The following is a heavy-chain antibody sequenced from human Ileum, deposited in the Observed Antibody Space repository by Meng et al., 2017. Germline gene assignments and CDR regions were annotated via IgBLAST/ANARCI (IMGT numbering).Heavy chain of an antibody. D-gene: IGHD3-3*01. CDR3: ASGSGSLDY. V-gene: IGHV6-1*01. CDR2: TYYRSKWYS. Sequence: QVQLRHSGPGLVKPPQTLSLTCAVSGGSVSSNIAAWNWIRQSPLRGLEWLGRTYYRSKWYSEYAVSVKSRISITPDTSKNQFSLQMNSVTPEDTAVYYCASGSGSLDYWGPGTLVTVFS. J-gene: IGHJ4*02. CDR1: GGSVSSNIAA.